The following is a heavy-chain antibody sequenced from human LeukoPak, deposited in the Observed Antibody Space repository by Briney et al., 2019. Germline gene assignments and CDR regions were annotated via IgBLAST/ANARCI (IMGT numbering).Heavy chain of an antibody. CDR3: ARGADVDTAMVRGGYYFDY. CDR2: IIPIFGTA. D-gene: IGHD5-18*01. CDR1: GGTFSSYA. Sequence: SVKVSCKASGGTFSSYAISWVRQAPGQGLEWMGGIIPIFGTANYARKFQGRVTITADESTSTAYMELSSLRSEDTAVYYCARGADVDTAMVRGGYYFDYWGQGTLVTVSS. J-gene: IGHJ4*02. V-gene: IGHV1-69*13.